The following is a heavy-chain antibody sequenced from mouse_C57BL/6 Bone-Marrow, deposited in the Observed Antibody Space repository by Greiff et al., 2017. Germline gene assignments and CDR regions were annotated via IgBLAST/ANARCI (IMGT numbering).Heavy chain of an antibody. V-gene: IGHV14-2*01. D-gene: IGHD2-2*01. CDR3: ARGLPRRLYYAMDY. CDR2: FDPEDGDT. J-gene: IGHJ4*01. Sequence: EVQLQQSGAELVKPGASVKLSCTASGFTITDYYMYWVNQTTEPGLEWIGRFDPEDGDTKYAPKFQGKATITADTSSNTAYLQLSSLTSEDTDVYYCARGLPRRLYYAMDYWGQGTSVTVSS. CDR1: GFTITDYY.